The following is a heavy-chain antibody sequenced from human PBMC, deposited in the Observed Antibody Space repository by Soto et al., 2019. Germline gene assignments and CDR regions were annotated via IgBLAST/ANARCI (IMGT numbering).Heavy chain of an antibody. J-gene: IGHJ6*02. CDR2: IIPIFGTA. D-gene: IGHD2-2*01. CDR1: GGTFSSYA. Sequence: QVQLVQSGAEVKKPGSSVKVSCKASGGTFSSYAISWVRQAPGQGLEWMGGIIPIFGTADYAQKFQGRVTISADESTSTVYLELSSLRSEDTAVYYCARHVPAAGYYYGMDVWGQGTTVTVSS. CDR3: ARHVPAAGYYYGMDV. V-gene: IGHV1-69*12.